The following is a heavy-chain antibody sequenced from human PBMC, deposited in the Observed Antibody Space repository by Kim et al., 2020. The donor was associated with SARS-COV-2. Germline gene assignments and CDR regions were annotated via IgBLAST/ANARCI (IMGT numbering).Heavy chain of an antibody. Sequence: GGSLRLSCAASGFSFSSYWMNWVRLTPGKGLVWLSHINNDGSNTIYEDSVKGRFTVSRDNVKNMLYLEMNSLRAEDTAVYFCARDKAGWLDPWGQGTLVIVSS. CDR1: GFSFSSYW. CDR2: INNDGSNT. J-gene: IGHJ5*02. CDR3: ARDKAGWLDP. V-gene: IGHV3-74*01.